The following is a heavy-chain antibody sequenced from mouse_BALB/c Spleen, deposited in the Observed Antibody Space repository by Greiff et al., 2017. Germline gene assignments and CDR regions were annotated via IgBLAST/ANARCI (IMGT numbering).Heavy chain of an antibody. Sequence: VQLPQSGPELVKPGASVKISCKTSGYTFTEYTMHWVKQSHGKSLEWIGGINPNNGGTSYNQKFKGKATLTVDKSSSTAYMELRSLTSEDSAVYYCASSVGRGGAWFGYWGQGTLVTVSA. CDR3: ASSVGRGGAWFGY. CDR1: GYTFTEYT. CDR2: INPNNGGT. V-gene: IGHV1-18*01. J-gene: IGHJ3*01. D-gene: IGHD4-1*01.